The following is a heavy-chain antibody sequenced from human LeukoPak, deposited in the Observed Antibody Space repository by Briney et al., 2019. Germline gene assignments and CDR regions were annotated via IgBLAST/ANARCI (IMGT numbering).Heavy chain of an antibody. V-gene: IGHV3-23*01. CDR1: GFTFSSYA. J-gene: IGHJ4*02. Sequence: GRSLRLSCAASGFTFSSYAMSWVRQAPGKGLEWVSAISGSGGSTYYADSVKGRFTISRDNSKNTLYLQMNSLRAEDTAVYYCAKDQTSGIATPPKYYFDYWGQGTLVTVSS. CDR2: ISGSGGST. CDR3: AKDQTSGIATPPKYYFDY. D-gene: IGHD6-13*01.